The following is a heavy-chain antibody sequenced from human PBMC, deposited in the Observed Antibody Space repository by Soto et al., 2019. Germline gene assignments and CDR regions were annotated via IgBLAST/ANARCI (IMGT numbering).Heavy chain of an antibody. CDR3: ARGGGIYCSSTSCYGSYYFDY. D-gene: IGHD2-2*01. CDR1: GGSISSYY. CDR2: IFYSGST. J-gene: IGHJ4*02. V-gene: IGHV4-59*01. Sequence: QVQLQESGPGLVKPSETLSLTCTVSGGSISSYYWSWIRQPPGKGLEWIGYIFYSGSTKYNPSLNSRVTISVGTSKILFALKLSSVTAADPAVYYCARGGGIYCSSTSCYGSYYFDYWGQGTLVTVSS.